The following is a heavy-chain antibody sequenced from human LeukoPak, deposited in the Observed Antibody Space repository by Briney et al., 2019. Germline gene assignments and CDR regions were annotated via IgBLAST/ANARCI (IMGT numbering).Heavy chain of an antibody. CDR2: MSSGTGST. Sequence: GGSLRLSCAASGFTFSNYAMTWVRQAPRKGLEWVSGMSSGTGSTYYADSVKGRFTISRDNSKNTLYLQMNSLRAEDTAVYYCAKHAGSYYYYSMDVWGQGTTVTVSS. CDR3: AKHAGSYYYYSMDV. CDR1: GFTFSNYA. D-gene: IGHD3-10*01. J-gene: IGHJ6*02. V-gene: IGHV3-23*01.